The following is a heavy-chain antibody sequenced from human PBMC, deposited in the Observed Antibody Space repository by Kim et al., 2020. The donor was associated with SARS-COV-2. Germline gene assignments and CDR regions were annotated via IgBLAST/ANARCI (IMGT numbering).Heavy chain of an antibody. D-gene: IGHD2-15*01. CDR3: ARLLVVAATGLR. Sequence: YAPTLKARVTVSADTSKNQFSLKLSSVTATDTAIYYCARLLVVAATGLRWGQGTLVTVSS. V-gene: IGHV4-39*01. J-gene: IGHJ4*02.